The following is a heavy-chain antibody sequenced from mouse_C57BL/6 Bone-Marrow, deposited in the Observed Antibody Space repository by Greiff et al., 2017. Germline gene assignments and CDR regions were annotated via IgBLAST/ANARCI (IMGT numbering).Heavy chain of an antibody. J-gene: IGHJ3*01. CDR1: GFTFSDYY. CDR2: ISNGGGST. Sequence: EVKVVESGGGLVQPGGSLKLSCAASGFTFSDYYMYWVRQTPEKRLEWVAYISNGGGSTYYPDTVKGRFTISRDNAKNTLYLHMSRLKSEDTAMYYCARGAWFAYWGQGTLVTVSA. CDR3: ARGAWFAY. V-gene: IGHV5-12*01.